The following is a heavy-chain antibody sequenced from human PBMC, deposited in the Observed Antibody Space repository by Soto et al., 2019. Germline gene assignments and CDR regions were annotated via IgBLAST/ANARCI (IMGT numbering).Heavy chain of an antibody. D-gene: IGHD3-3*01. J-gene: IGHJ5*02. CDR1: DYTFTSYG. CDR3: ARDQQVDLEWSGWFDP. CDR2: ISPIFTTA. Sequence: SVKVSCKASDYTFTSYGIRWVRQAPGQGLEWMGGISPIFTTANYAQSFQGRLTITADKSTSTAYMEQTGLTSDDTAVYFCARDQQVDLEWSGWFDPWGQGTLVTVSS. V-gene: IGHV1-69*06.